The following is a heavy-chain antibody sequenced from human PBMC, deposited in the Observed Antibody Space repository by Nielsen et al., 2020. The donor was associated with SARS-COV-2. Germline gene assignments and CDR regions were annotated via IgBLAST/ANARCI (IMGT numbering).Heavy chain of an antibody. V-gene: IGHV4-34*01. Sequence: GSLRLSCAVYGGSFSGYYWSWIRQPPGKGLEWIGEINHSGSTNYNPSLKSRVTISVDTSKNQFSLKLSSVTAADTAVYYCARDSGYSSSWYAWFDPWGQGTLVTVSS. CDR2: INHSGST. D-gene: IGHD6-13*01. CDR3: ARDSGYSSSWYAWFDP. CDR1: GGSFSGYY. J-gene: IGHJ5*02.